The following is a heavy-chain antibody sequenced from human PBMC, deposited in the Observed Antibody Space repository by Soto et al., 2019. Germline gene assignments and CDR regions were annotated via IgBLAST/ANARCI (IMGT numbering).Heavy chain of an antibody. Sequence: EVQLVESGGGLVQPGGSLRLSCAASGFTFSDHCMDWVRQAPGKGLEWVGRIRNKVNSYTTEYAASVKGRLTISRDGSKNSLYLQMNSLKTEDTAGYYCARGYYGSGTGYLDYWGQGTLVTVSS. J-gene: IGHJ4*02. D-gene: IGHD3-10*01. V-gene: IGHV3-72*01. CDR1: GFTFSDHC. CDR2: IRNKVNSYTT. CDR3: ARGYYGSGTGYLDY.